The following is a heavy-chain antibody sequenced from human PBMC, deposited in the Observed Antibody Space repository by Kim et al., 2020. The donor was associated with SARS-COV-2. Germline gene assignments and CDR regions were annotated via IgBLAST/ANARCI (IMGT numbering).Heavy chain of an antibody. Sequence: GGSLRLSCAASGFTFSSYSMNWVRQAPGKGLEWVSSISSSSSYIYYADSVKGRFTISRDNAKNSLYLQMNSLRAEDTAVYYCARDRVVAAYYYYGMDVWGQGTTVPVSS. D-gene: IGHD2-15*01. CDR2: ISSSSSYI. CDR3: ARDRVVAAYYYYGMDV. J-gene: IGHJ6*02. V-gene: IGHV3-21*01. CDR1: GFTFSSYS.